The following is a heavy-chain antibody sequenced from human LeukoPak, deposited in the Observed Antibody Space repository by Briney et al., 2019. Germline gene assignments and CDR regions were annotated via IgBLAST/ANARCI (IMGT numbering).Heavy chain of an antibody. V-gene: IGHV4-61*05. D-gene: IGHD3-22*01. Sequence: SETLSLTCTVSGGSISSSSYYWGWIRQPPGKGLEWIGYIYYSGSTNYNPSLKSRVTISVDTSKNQFSPKLSSVTAADTAVYYCAGASYDSSGVHWGQGTLVTVSS. J-gene: IGHJ4*02. CDR2: IYYSGST. CDR3: AGASYDSSGVH. CDR1: GGSISSSSYY.